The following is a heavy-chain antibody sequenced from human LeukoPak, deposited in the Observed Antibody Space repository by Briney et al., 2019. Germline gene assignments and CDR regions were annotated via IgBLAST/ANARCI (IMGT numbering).Heavy chain of an antibody. CDR2: ISYDGSNK. CDR1: GFTFSSYG. V-gene: IGHV3-30*18. D-gene: IGHD2-21*02. CDR3: AKDRVVVTAIVWRWLDY. Sequence: GGSLRLSCAASGFTFSSYGMHWVRQAPGKGLEWVAVISYDGSNKYYADSVKGRFTISRDNSKNTLYLQMNSLRAEDTAVYYCAKDRVVVTAIVWRWLDYWGQGTLVTVSS. J-gene: IGHJ4*02.